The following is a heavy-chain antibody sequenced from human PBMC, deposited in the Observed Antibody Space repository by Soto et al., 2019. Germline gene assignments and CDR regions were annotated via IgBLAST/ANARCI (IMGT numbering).Heavy chain of an antibody. Sequence: ASVKVSCKASGYNFTSHYMHWVRQAPGQGLESMGIIYPRGGTTIYAQKFQGRVTMTRDTSTHTFYMELSSLRSEDTAMYYCARVGYSSTGTTFHYHDLDVWGQGTTVTVSS. V-gene: IGHV1-46*01. D-gene: IGHD3-22*01. J-gene: IGHJ6*02. CDR2: IYPRGGTT. CDR3: ARVGYSSTGTTFHYHDLDV. CDR1: GYNFTSHY.